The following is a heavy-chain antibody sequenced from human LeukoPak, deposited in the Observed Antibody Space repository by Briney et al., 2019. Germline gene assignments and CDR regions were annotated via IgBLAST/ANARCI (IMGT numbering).Heavy chain of an antibody. D-gene: IGHD4-17*01. CDR2: ISAYNGNT. V-gene: IGHV1-18*01. CDR1: GGTFSSYA. Sequence: ASVKVSCKASGGTFSSYAISWVRQAPGQGLEWMGWISAYNGNTNYAQKLQGRVTMTTDTSTSTAYMELRSLRSDDTAVYYCARDRGRDGDYGFDYWGQGTLVTVSS. J-gene: IGHJ4*02. CDR3: ARDRGRDGDYGFDY.